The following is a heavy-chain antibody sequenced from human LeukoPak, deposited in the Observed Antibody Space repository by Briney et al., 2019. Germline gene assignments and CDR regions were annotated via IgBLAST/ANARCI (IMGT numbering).Heavy chain of an antibody. Sequence: ASVKVSCKASGYTFNGYYMHWVRQAPGQGLEWMGGINPNSGGTNYAQRFQGRVTMTRDTSISTAYMELSGLRSDDTAVYYCARGSEMATNLMGIIDYWGQGTLVTVSS. CDR1: GYTFNGYY. D-gene: IGHD5-24*01. CDR2: INPNSGGT. J-gene: IGHJ4*02. V-gene: IGHV1-2*02. CDR3: ARGSEMATNLMGIIDY.